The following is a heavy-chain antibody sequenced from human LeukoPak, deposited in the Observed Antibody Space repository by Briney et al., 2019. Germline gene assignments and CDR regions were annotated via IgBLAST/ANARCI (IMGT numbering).Heavy chain of an antibody. D-gene: IGHD3-16*02. CDR2: IIPIFGTA. Sequence: SVKVSCKASGYTFTGYYMHWVRQAPGQGLEWMGGIIPIFGTANYAQKFQGRVTITADESTSTAYMELSSLRSEDTAVYYCARVGDMITFGGVIVDAFDIWGQGTMVTVSS. V-gene: IGHV1-69*13. CDR1: GYTFTGYY. J-gene: IGHJ3*02. CDR3: ARVGDMITFGGVIVDAFDI.